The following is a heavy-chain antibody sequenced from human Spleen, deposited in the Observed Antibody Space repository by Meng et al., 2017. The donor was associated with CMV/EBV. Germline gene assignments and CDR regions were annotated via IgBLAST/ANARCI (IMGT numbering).Heavy chain of an antibody. D-gene: IGHD3-9*01. J-gene: IGHJ4*02. CDR1: GFTFTDYY. Sequence: QVHLVQSGAEVKKPGASVKVSCKTSGFTFTDYYINWVRQAPGQGLEWMGWINPDSGGSKSAQKFQGRVTMTRDTSISTAYMELSGLRSGDTAVYYCARDMADWLLHYWGQGTLVTVSS. CDR2: INPDSGGS. V-gene: IGHV1-2*02. CDR3: ARDMADWLLHY.